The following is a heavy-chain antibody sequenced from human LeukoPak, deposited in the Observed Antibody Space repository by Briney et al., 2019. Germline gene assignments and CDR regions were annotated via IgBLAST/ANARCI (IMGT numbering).Heavy chain of an antibody. CDR2: IYYSGGI. D-gene: IGHD3-22*01. CDR3: ARENPSGYYNRPIDY. J-gene: IGHJ4*02. CDR1: GASISSYY. V-gene: IGHV4-59*01. Sequence: SETLSLTCTVSGASISSYYWSWIRQPPGKGLDWIGDIYYSGGIKYNPSLKSRVTMSVDTSKNQFSLKLSSVTAADTAIYYCARENPSGYYNRPIDYWGQGTLVTVSS.